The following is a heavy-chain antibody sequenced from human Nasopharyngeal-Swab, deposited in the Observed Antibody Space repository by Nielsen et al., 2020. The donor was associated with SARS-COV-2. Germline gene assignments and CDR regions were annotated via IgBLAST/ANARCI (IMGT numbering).Heavy chain of an antibody. CDR1: GFTFDDYA. D-gene: IGHD3-3*01. J-gene: IGHJ4*02. Sequence: GGSLRLSCAASGFTFDDYAMSWVRQAPGQGLEWVSAISGSGGSTYYADSVKGRFTISRDNSKNTLYLQMNSLRAEDTAVYYCAKGERITIFGVVTPFDYWGQGTLVTVSS. CDR2: ISGSGGST. V-gene: IGHV3-23*01. CDR3: AKGERITIFGVVTPFDY.